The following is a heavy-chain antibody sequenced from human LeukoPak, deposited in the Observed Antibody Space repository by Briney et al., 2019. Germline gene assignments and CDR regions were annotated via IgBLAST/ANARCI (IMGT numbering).Heavy chain of an antibody. Sequence: GGSLRLSCAASGFTFSNYAMNWVRQAPGKGLEWVSSINGGGGSTYYADSVKGRFTISRDNSKNTLYPQMNSLRAEDTAVYYCAKPAKTDYADYWGQGTLVTVSS. CDR1: GFTFSNYA. CDR3: AKPAKTDYADY. J-gene: IGHJ4*02. D-gene: IGHD1-14*01. V-gene: IGHV3-23*01. CDR2: INGGGGST.